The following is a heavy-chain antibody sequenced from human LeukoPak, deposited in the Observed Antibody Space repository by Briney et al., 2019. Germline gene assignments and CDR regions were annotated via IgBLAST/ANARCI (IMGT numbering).Heavy chain of an antibody. D-gene: IGHD1-1*01. Sequence: GGSLRLSCAASGFTFSNYYMHWGRQAPGKGLEWVAVISDDGNRKYYADSVQGRFTISRDNSKNTLYLQMNSLRAEDTAVYFCVKDLSGYWTFDYWGQGTQVTVSS. J-gene: IGHJ4*02. CDR1: GFTFSNYY. V-gene: IGHV3-30*18. CDR3: VKDLSGYWTFDY. CDR2: ISDDGNRK.